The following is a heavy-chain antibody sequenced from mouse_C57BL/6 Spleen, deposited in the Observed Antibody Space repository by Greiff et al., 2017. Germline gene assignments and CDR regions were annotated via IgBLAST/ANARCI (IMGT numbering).Heavy chain of an antibody. CDR2: IWSGGST. D-gene: IGHD2-2*01. CDR3: ARVGGYDWFAY. CDR1: GFSLTSYG. V-gene: IGHV2-2*01. J-gene: IGHJ3*01. Sequence: QVQLQQSGPGLVQPSQSLSITCTVSGFSLTSYGVHWVRQSPGKGLEWLGVIWSGGSTDYNAAFISRLSISKDNSKSQVFFKMNSLQADDTAIYYCARVGGYDWFAYWGQGTLVTVSA.